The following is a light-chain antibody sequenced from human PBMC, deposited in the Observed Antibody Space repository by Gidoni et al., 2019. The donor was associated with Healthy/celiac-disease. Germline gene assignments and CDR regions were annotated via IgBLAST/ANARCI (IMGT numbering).Light chain of an antibody. CDR1: QCISNY. Sequence: DIQMTQSPSSLSASVGDRVTITCRASQCISNYLAWYQQKPGKVPKLLIYAESTLQSGVPSRFSGSGSGTDFTLTISSLQPEDVATYYCQKYNSAPRTFGQXTKVEIK. V-gene: IGKV1-27*01. CDR3: QKYNSAPRT. J-gene: IGKJ1*01. CDR2: AES.